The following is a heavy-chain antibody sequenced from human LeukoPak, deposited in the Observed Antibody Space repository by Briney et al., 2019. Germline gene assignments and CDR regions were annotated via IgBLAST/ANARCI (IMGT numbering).Heavy chain of an antibody. J-gene: IGHJ4*02. D-gene: IGHD2-21*02. Sequence: ASVKVSCKASGGTFSSYAISWVRQAPGQGLEWMGGIIPIFGTANYAQKFQGRVTITADKSTSTAYMELSSLRSEDTAVYYCASHSAYCGGDCYPGYWGQGTLVTVSS. V-gene: IGHV1-69*06. CDR3: ASHSAYCGGDCYPGY. CDR2: IIPIFGTA. CDR1: GGTFSSYA.